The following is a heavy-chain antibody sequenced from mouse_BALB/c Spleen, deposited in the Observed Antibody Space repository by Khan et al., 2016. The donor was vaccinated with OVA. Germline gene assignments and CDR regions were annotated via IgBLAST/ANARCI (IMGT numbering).Heavy chain of an antibody. J-gene: IGHJ3*01. D-gene: IGHD2-1*01. CDR1: GYSITSDYA. Sequence: EVQLQESGPGLVKPSQSLSLTCTVTGYSITSDYAWNWIRQFPGNKLEWMGYISYSGSTSYNPSLKSRISFTRDTSKNQFCLQLNSWTAEDTATYYCASNGNYFAYWGQGTLVTVSA. CDR2: ISYSGST. V-gene: IGHV3-2*02. CDR3: ASNGNYFAY.